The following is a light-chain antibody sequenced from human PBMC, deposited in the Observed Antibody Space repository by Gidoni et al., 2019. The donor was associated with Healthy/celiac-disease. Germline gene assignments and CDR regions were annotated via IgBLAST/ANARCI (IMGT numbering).Light chain of an antibody. CDR1: QSISSY. CDR3: QQSYSTPKIT. Sequence: DIQMPPSPSSLSASVGDRVTITCRASQSISSYLNWYQQKPGKAPKLLIYAASSLQSGVPSRFSGSGSGTDFTLTISSLQPEDFATDYCQQSYSTPKITFGQGTRLEIK. CDR2: AAS. J-gene: IGKJ5*01. V-gene: IGKV1-39*01.